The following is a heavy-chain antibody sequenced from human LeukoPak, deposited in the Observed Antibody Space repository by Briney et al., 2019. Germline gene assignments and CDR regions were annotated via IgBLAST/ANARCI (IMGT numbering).Heavy chain of an antibody. CDR1: GGSFSGYY. J-gene: IGHJ6*03. Sequence: SETLSLTCAVYGGSFSGYYWSWIRQPPGKGLEWIGEINHSGSTNYNPSLKSRVTISVDTSKNQFSLKLSSVTAADTAVYYCARGLLRGYSYGYKNNYYMDVWGKGTTVTISS. D-gene: IGHD5-18*01. V-gene: IGHV4-34*01. CDR3: ARGLLRGYSYGYKNNYYMDV. CDR2: INHSGST.